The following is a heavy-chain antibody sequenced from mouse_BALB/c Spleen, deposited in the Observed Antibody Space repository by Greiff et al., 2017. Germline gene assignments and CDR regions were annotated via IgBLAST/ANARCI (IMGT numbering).Heavy chain of an antibody. D-gene: IGHD1-1*01. Sequence: LVESGAELAKPGASVKMSCKASGYTFTSYWMHWVKQRPGQGLEWIGYINPSTGYTEYNQKFKDKATLTADKSSSTAYMQLSSLTSEDSAVYYCASPITTVGYWGQGTTLTVSS. CDR2: INPSTGYT. CDR1: GYTFTSYW. V-gene: IGHV1-7*01. CDR3: ASPITTVGY. J-gene: IGHJ2*01.